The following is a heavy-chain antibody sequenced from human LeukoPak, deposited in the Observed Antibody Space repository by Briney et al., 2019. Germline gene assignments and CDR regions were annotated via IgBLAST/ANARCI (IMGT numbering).Heavy chain of an antibody. D-gene: IGHD6-19*01. CDR1: GGSISSYY. J-gene: IGHJ3*02. V-gene: IGHV4-59*01. CDR3: ARDRQQWLVRGAFDI. CDR2: IYYSGST. Sequence: SETLSLTCTVSGGSISSYYWSWIRQPPGKGLEWIGYIYYSGSTNYNPSLKSRVTISVDASKNQFSLKRSSVTAADTAVYYCARDRQQWLVRGAFDIWGQGTMVTVSS.